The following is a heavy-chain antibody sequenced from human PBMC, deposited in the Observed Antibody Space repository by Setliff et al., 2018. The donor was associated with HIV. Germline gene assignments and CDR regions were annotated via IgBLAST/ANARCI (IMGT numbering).Heavy chain of an antibody. D-gene: IGHD3-10*01. J-gene: IGHJ4*02. CDR2: IYYSGST. V-gene: IGHV4-39*01. CDR1: GGSISNGRYY. CDR3: ARANGSGSYFDYTTSYFDC. Sequence: SETLSLTCTVSGGSISNGRYYWSWIRQPPGKGLEWIGSIYYSGSTYYNPSLKSRVTISVDTSKNQFSLKLSSVTAADAAVYYCARANGSGSYFDYTTSYFDCWGQGTLGTVSA.